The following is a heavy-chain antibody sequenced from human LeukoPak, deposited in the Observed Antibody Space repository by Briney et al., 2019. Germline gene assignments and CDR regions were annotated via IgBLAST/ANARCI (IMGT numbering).Heavy chain of an antibody. CDR1: GFTFNSYS. Sequence: GGSLRLSCAASGFTFNSYSMNWIRQAPGKGLEWVSSITSSSRYIKYSDSVKGRFTISRDNARSSLYLQMNSRRAEDTAVYYCARDSLFYYFDYWGQGTLVTVSS. CDR3: ARDSLFYYFDY. CDR2: ITSSSRYI. V-gene: IGHV3-21*01. J-gene: IGHJ4*02.